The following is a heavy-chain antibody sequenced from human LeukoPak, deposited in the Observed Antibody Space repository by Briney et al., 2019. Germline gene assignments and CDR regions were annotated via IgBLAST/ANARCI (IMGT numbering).Heavy chain of an antibody. CDR3: AREGSYRNWFDP. D-gene: IGHD1-26*01. Sequence: PGGSLRLPCAASGFTFSNYWMSWVRQAPGKGLEWVANIKQEGSEKYYVDSVKGRFTISRDNAKNLLYLQMNSLRAEDTAVYYCAREGSYRNWFDPWGQGTLVTVFS. CDR1: GFTFSNYW. J-gene: IGHJ5*02. CDR2: IKQEGSEK. V-gene: IGHV3-7*05.